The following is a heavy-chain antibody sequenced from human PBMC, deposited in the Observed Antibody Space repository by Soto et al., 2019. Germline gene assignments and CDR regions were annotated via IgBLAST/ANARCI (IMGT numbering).Heavy chain of an antibody. Sequence: EVQLVESGGGLVQPGESLRLSCAASGFTFDIYSMNWVRQAPGKGLEWVSYISGSSSTIYYAGSVKGRFTIYRDNANNSLFLQMNNLREEDPATYYCASGYPDYYGMDVWGQGTTVTVSS. CDR2: ISGSSSTI. J-gene: IGHJ6*02. V-gene: IGHV3-48*02. D-gene: IGHD5-18*01. CDR3: ASGYPDYYGMDV. CDR1: GFTFDIYS.